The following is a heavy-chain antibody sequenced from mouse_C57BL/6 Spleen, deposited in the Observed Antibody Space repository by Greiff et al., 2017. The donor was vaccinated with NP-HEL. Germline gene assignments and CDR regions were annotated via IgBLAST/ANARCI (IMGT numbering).Heavy chain of an antibody. CDR1: GYTFTNYW. J-gene: IGHJ4*01. Sequence: LQESGAELVRPGTSVKMSCKASGYTFTNYWIGWAKQRPGHGLEWIGDIYPGGGYTNYNEKFKGKATLTADKSSSTAYMQFSSLTSEDSAIYYCARSAGNPYAMDYWGQGTSVTVSS. CDR2: IYPGGGYT. CDR3: ARSAGNPYAMDY. D-gene: IGHD2-1*01. V-gene: IGHV1-63*01.